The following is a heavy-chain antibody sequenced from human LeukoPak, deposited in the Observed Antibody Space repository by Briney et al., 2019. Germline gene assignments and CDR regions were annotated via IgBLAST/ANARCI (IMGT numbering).Heavy chain of an antibody. J-gene: IGHJ5*02. CDR1: GGSFSGYY. V-gene: IGHV4-34*01. Sequence: KSSETLSLTCAVYGGSFSGYYWSWIRQPPGKGLEWTGEINHSGSTNYNPSLKSRVTISVDTSKNQFSLKLSSVTAADTAVYYCARTSGGYQHWFDPWGQGTLVTVSS. CDR2: INHSGST. CDR3: ARTSGGYQHWFDP. D-gene: IGHD6-19*01.